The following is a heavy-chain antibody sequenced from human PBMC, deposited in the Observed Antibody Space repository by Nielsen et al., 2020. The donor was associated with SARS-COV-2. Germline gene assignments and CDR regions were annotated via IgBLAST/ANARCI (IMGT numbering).Heavy chain of an antibody. V-gene: IGHV3-49*03. Sequence: GGSLRLSCTASGFTFGDYAMSWFRQAPGKGLEWVGFIRSKAYGGTTEYAASVKDSFTISRDDSKSIAYLQMNSLKTEDTAVYYCTSRGGLRPAARPIRYFDYCGQGTLVTVSS. D-gene: IGHD6-6*01. CDR3: TSRGGLRPAARPIRYFDY. CDR1: GFTFGDYA. J-gene: IGHJ4*02. CDR2: IRSKAYGGTT.